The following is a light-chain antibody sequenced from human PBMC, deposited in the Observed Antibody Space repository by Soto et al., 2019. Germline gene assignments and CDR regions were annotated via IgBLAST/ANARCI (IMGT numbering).Light chain of an antibody. V-gene: IGLV3-25*02. Sequence: SYELTQPPSVSVSPGQTASITCSGDELPKEYAYWYQQKPGQAPLLVIYKDTERPSGIPERFSASSSGTTVTLTISGVQAEDEGDYYCLSADSSRLYVFGTGTKLTVL. CDR2: KDT. CDR3: LSADSSRLYV. CDR1: ELPKEY. J-gene: IGLJ1*01.